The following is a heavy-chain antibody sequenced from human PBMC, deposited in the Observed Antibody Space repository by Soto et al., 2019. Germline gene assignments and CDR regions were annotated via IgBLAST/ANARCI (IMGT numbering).Heavy chain of an antibody. D-gene: IGHD6-13*01. Sequence: APVKVSCKASGYTFTSYYMHWVRQTPGQGLEWMGIINPSGGSTSYAQKFQGRVTMTRDTSTSTVYMELSSLRSEDTAVYYCARDPRYSSSWPDSYWFDPWGQGTLVTVSS. CDR3: ARDPRYSSSWPDSYWFDP. CDR1: GYTFTSYY. V-gene: IGHV1-46*03. CDR2: INPSGGST. J-gene: IGHJ5*02.